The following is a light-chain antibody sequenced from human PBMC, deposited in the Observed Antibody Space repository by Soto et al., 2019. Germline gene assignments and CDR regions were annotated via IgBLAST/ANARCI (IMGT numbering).Light chain of an antibody. CDR3: QQYNNWPPWT. J-gene: IGKJ1*01. Sequence: IVSTQCPATLSVSPGDRASLSCRASQSVSSDLAWYQQKPGQPPRLLIYDASTSATGIPARFSGRGFGTEFTLTISSLQSEDFAVYYCQQYNNWPPWTFGQGTKVHI. CDR1: QSVSSD. V-gene: IGKV3-15*01. CDR2: DAS.